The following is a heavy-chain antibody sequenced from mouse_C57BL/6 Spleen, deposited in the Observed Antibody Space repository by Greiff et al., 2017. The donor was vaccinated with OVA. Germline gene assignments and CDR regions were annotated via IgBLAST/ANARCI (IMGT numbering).Heavy chain of an antibody. CDR1: GYAFSSYW. Sequence: VQLQQSGAELVKPGASVKISCKASGYAFSSYWMNWVKQRPGKGLEWIGQIYPGDGDTNYNGKFKGKATLTADKSSSTAYMQLSSLTSEDSAVYFCARSGNSEDYFDYWGQGTTLTVSS. V-gene: IGHV1-80*01. D-gene: IGHD2-1*01. J-gene: IGHJ2*01. CDR2: IYPGDGDT. CDR3: ARSGNSEDYFDY.